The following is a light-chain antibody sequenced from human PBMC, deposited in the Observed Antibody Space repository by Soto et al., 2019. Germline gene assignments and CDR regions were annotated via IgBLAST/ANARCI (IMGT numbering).Light chain of an antibody. Sequence: DIQMTQSPSTVSASVGDRVTITCRASQSISNWLAWYQQKPGKAPNLLIYTASTLETGVSSRFSGSGFGTEFTLTISSLQPDDCATYYCQQYYSYSTFGQGTKVEIK. CDR3: QQYYSYST. CDR1: QSISNW. V-gene: IGKV1-5*03. CDR2: TAS. J-gene: IGKJ1*01.